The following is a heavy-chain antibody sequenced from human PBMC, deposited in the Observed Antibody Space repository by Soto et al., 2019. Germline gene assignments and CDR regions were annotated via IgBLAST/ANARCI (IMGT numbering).Heavy chain of an antibody. J-gene: IGHJ4*02. V-gene: IGHV3-72*01. D-gene: IGHD3-22*01. CDR3: VRATYFSDSSGYTRCLDY. CDR2: SRDKPQGYST. CDR1: GCTLSDHY. Sequence: GGSLRLSCAGPGCTLSDHYIDCVRQAPGKGLEWVGRSRDKPQGYSTAYAASVKGRFTTSRDESKKSAYLQMNSLKTEDTAVYYCVRATYFSDSSGYTRCLDYWGQGSLVTVSS.